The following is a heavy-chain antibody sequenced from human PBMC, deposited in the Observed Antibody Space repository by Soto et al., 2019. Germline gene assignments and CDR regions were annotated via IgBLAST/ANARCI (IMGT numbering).Heavy chain of an antibody. D-gene: IGHD4-17*01. CDR3: ARVRRGAYGDYDY. J-gene: IGHJ4*02. V-gene: IGHV1-46*03. Sequence: QVQLVQSGAEVKKPGASVKVSCKASGYTFTNYYIHWVRQAPGQGLEWMGIINPSGGSTSYAQKFQGRSXXTXDXXTSTVYMELSSLRSEDTAVYYCARVRRGAYGDYDYWGQGTLVTVSS. CDR1: GYTFTNYY. CDR2: INPSGGST.